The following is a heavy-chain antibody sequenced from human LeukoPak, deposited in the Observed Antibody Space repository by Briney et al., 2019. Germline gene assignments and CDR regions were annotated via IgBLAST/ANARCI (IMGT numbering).Heavy chain of an antibody. Sequence: PGESLKISCKGSGYSFTSYWIGWVRQMPGKGLEWMGIIYPGDSDTRYSPSFQGQATISADKSISTAYLQWSSLKASDTAMYYCARQTAAAKTTKEYYYYYYGMDVWGQGTTVTVSS. J-gene: IGHJ6*02. CDR3: ARQTAAAKTTKEYYYYYYGMDV. CDR1: GYSFTSYW. D-gene: IGHD6-13*01. CDR2: IYPGDSDT. V-gene: IGHV5-51*01.